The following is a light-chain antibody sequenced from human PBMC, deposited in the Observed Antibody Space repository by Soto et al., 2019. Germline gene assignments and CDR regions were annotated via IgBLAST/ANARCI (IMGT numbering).Light chain of an antibody. J-gene: IGKJ4*01. V-gene: IGKV3-15*01. CDR1: QSVSSN. CDR3: QQYNNWPPLT. Sequence: EIVMTQSPATLSVSPGERATLSCRASQSVSSNLAWYQQKPGQAPRRLIYGASTRATGIPARFSGSGSGIEFSLTISSLQSEDFAVYYCQQYNNWPPLTFGGGTKVEIK. CDR2: GAS.